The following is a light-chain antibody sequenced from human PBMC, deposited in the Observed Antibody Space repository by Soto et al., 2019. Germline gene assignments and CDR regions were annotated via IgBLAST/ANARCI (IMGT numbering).Light chain of an antibody. CDR3: QQSFSTLLMYS. CDR2: FAS. CDR1: QSISTY. V-gene: IGKV1-39*01. J-gene: IGKJ2*03. Sequence: DIQMTQSPSSLSASVGDSVTITCRASQSISTYLNWYQQQPGKAPKLLIYFASSLQSGVPSRFGGSGSGTDFTLTISSLLPEDSATYYCQQSFSTLLMYSFGQGTKLEIK.